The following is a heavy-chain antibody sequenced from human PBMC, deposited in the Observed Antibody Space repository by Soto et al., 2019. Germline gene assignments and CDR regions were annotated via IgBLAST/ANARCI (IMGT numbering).Heavy chain of an antibody. Sequence: GGSLRLSCAASGFTFSSYAMSWVRQAPGKGLEWVSAISGSGGSTYYADSVKGRFTISRDNSKNTLYLQMNSLRAEDTAVYYCAKDQALMVYASYDYWGQGTLVTVSS. CDR3: AKDQALMVYASYDY. J-gene: IGHJ4*02. CDR1: GFTFSSYA. V-gene: IGHV3-23*01. D-gene: IGHD2-8*01. CDR2: ISGSGGST.